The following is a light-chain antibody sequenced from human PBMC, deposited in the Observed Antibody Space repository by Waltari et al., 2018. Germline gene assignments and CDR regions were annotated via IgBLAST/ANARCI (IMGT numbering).Light chain of an antibody. CDR2: YRSDSTN. J-gene: IGLJ3*02. CDR1: SGISVGTYK. Sequence: QVVLTQPASLSASPGASVSLTCTLRSGISVGTYKISWYQQRPGSPPQFLVKYRSDSTNERGSGVPSRFSGSRDTSANAGILLISGLQSEDEADYYCMILHNNAGVFGGGTRLTVL. CDR3: MILHNNAGV. V-gene: IGLV5-45*01.